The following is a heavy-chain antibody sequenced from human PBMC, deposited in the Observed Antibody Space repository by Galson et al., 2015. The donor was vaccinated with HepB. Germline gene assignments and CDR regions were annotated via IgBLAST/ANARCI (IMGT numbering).Heavy chain of an antibody. CDR1: VGTFSSFS. CDR3: ARGHYYGSGRYSPPEPRPFDY. CDR2: IIPFFGTA. D-gene: IGHD3-10*01. J-gene: IGHJ4*02. Sequence: SVKVSCKASVGTFSSFSISWVRQAPGQGPEWMAEIIPFFGTANYAQNFQGRVTITADESTTTAYMELSSLRSEDTAVYYCARGHYYGSGRYSPPEPRPFDYWGQGTLVTVSS. V-gene: IGHV1-69*13.